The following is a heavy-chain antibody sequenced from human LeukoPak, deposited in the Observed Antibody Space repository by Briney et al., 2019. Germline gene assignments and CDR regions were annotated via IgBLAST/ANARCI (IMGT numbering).Heavy chain of an antibody. V-gene: IGHV4-59*01. J-gene: IGHJ4*02. CDR2: IYYSGST. Sequence: PSETLYLSCTVSAGSISTYYWSWIRQPPGKRLKWIGHIYYSGSTKYNPSLKSRVTISLDTSSNQFSLNLRSVTAADTAVYYCAREVSQGGVVDYWGQGTLVTVSS. CDR1: AGSISTYY. D-gene: IGHD3-3*01. CDR3: AREVSQGGVVDY.